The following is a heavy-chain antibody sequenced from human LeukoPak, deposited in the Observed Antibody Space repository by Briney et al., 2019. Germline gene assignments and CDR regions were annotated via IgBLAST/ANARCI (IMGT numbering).Heavy chain of an antibody. CDR3: AGHSFDAVDAFDV. Sequence: GESLKISCKGSGYSFNMYWIAWVRQMPGKGLEWMGIIYPGDYDTRYSPSFQGHVTISVDKSISTAYLQWRSLRASDTAMYFCAGHSFDAVDAFDVWGQGTIVTVSA. V-gene: IGHV5-51*01. J-gene: IGHJ3*01. CDR1: GYSFNMYW. CDR2: IYPGDYDT. D-gene: IGHD2-2*01.